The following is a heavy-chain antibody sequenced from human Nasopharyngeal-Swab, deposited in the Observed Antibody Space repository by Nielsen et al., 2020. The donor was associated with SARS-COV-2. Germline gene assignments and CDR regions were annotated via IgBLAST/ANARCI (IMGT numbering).Heavy chain of an antibody. CDR2: ISGSGFT. J-gene: IGHJ5*02. D-gene: IGHD3-22*01. CDR3: AKDWLYTSAWYGGS. V-gene: IGHV3-23*01. Sequence: WIRQPPGKGLEWVSSISGSGFTYYSDSVKGRFTISRDNSMDTPYLQMNSLRAEDTATYYCAKDWLYTSAWYGGSWGQGTLVTVSS.